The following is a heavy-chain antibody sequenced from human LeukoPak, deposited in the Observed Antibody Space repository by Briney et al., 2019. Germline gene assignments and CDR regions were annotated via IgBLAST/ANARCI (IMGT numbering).Heavy chain of an antibody. J-gene: IGHJ4*02. CDR1: GGSIISRSDY. D-gene: IGHD6-19*01. CDR3: ARRPNSAWYFDY. V-gene: IGHV4-39*01. Sequence: SETLSLTCTVSGGSIISRSDYWGWIRQTPGKGLEWIENLDSSGSTYYNPSLKSRVTISVGTSKNQFSLNLRSVTAADTAIYFCARRPNSAWYFDYWGLGTLVTVSS. CDR2: LDSSGST.